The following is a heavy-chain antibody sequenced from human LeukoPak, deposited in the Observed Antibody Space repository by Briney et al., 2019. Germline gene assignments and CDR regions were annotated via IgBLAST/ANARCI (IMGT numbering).Heavy chain of an antibody. V-gene: IGHV3-7*01. CDR2: MNEYGSEI. J-gene: IGHJ4*02. CDR3: ARPRGCGSNRCNNIDY. Sequence: GRSLRLSCSVSGFTFRDFSMSWVRQAPEKGLEWVAKMNEYGSEIFYVGSVKGRFTISRDTATNSLYLQMDRLRTEGTGVYYCARPRGCGSNRCNNIDYWGQGTLVTVSS. D-gene: IGHD2-2*01. CDR1: GFTFRDFS.